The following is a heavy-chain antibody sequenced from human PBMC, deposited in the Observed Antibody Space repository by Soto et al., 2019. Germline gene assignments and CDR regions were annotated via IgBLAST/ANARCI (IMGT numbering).Heavy chain of an antibody. CDR3: ARDMVRGLYPEYFQH. J-gene: IGHJ1*01. Sequence: EVQLVESGGGLVQPGGSLRLSCAASGFTVSSNYMSWVRQAPGKGLEWVSVIYSGGSTYYADSVKGRFTISRDNSKNTLYLQMNSLRAEDTAVYYCARDMVRGLYPEYFQHWGQGTLVTVS. V-gene: IGHV3-66*01. CDR1: GFTVSSNY. CDR2: IYSGGST. D-gene: IGHD3-10*01.